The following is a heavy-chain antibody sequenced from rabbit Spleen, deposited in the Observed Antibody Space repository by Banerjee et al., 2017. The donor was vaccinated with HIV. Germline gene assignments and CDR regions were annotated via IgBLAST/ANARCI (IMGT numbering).Heavy chain of an antibody. V-gene: IGHV1S45*01. J-gene: IGHJ3*01. CDR2: IGTGSDKT. D-gene: IGHD8-1*01. CDR3: ARNYPGGIDYFTRLHI. CDR1: GFDLSSYYD. Sequence: QEQLEESGGGLVKPEGSLTLTCKASGFDLSSYYDMCWVRQAPGKGLEWIGCIGTGSDKTAYATWAKGRFTITKTSSTTVTLQMTSLTAADKATYFCARNYPGGIDYFTRLHIWGPGTLVTVS.